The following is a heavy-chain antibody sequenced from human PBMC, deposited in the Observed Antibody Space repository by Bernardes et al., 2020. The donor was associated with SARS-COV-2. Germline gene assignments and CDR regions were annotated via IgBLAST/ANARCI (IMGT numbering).Heavy chain of an antibody. CDR3: ARDRGEVVTLLGVVTGPQYFDF. CDR2: ISYSGSS. D-gene: IGHD3-3*01. CDR1: GDSLSNSF. J-gene: IGHJ4*02. Sequence: LSLTCSVSGDSLSNSFWSWIRPPPGRGLEWIGYISYSGSSDYNPSLKSRVTISVDTSKSQFSLELRSVTAADTAVYYCARDRGEVVTLLGVVTGPQYFDFWGQGTLVTVSS. V-gene: IGHV4-59*01.